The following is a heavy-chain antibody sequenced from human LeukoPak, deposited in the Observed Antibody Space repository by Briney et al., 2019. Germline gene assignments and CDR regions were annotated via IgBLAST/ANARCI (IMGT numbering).Heavy chain of an antibody. J-gene: IGHJ4*02. CDR3: AREYVWGRNFDY. Sequence: PSETLSLTCTVSGGSISSSSYYWGWIRQPPGKGLEWIGSIYYSGSTYYNPSLKSRVTISVDTSKNQFSLKLSSVTAADTAVYYCAREYVWGRNFDYWGQGTLVTVSS. D-gene: IGHD3-16*01. CDR2: IYYSGST. CDR1: GGSISSSSYY. V-gene: IGHV4-39*01.